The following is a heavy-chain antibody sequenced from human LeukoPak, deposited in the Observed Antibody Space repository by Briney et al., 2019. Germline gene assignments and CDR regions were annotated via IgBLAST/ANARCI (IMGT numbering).Heavy chain of an antibody. CDR3: ARRVADGINWFDP. V-gene: IGHV1-18*04. J-gene: IGHJ5*02. CDR2: ISAYNGNT. Sequence: GASVKVSCKASGYTFTGYYMHWVRQAPGQGLEWMGWISAYNGNTNYAQKLQGRVTMTTDTSTSTAYMELRSLRSDDTAVYYCARRVADGINWFDPWGQGTLVTVSS. D-gene: IGHD3-3*01. CDR1: GYTFTGYY.